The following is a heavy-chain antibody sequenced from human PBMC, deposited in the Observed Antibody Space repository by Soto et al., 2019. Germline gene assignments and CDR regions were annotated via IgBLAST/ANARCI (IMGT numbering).Heavy chain of an antibody. D-gene: IGHD2-21*02. Sequence: ASVKVSFESSGYTIAGHSMHWVRQAPGQGLEWMGIINPSGGSTSYAQKFQGRVTMTRDTSTSTVYMELSSLRSEDTAVYYCATGYCGVDCYSPLDAFDIWGQ. J-gene: IGHJ3*02. CDR2: INPSGGST. V-gene: IGHV1-46*03. CDR3: ATGYCGVDCYSPLDAFDI. CDR1: GYTIAGHS.